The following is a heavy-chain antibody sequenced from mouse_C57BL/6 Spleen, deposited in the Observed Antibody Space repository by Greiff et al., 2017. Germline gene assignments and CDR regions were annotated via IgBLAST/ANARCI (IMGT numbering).Heavy chain of an antibody. CDR2: ISSGGSYT. V-gene: IGHV5-6*01. D-gene: IGHD3-2*02. J-gene: IGHJ2*01. CDR1: GFTFSSYG. Sequence: EVKLQESGGDLVKPGGSLKLSCAASGFTFSSYGMSWVRQTPDKRLEWVATISSGGSYTYYPDSVKGRFTISRDSAKNTLYLQMSSLKSEDTAMYYCARPPDSSGYLAYWGQGTTLTVSS. CDR3: ARPPDSSGYLAY.